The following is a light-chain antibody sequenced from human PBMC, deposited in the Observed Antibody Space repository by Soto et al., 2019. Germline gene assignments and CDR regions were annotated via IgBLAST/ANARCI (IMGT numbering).Light chain of an antibody. Sequence: QTVVTQEPSFSVSPGGTVTLTCGLSSGSVSTSYYPSWYQQTPGQAPRTLIYSTNIRSSGVPDRFSGSILGNKAALTITGAQADDESDYYCVLYIGSGISMFGGGTKPTVL. J-gene: IGLJ3*02. CDR3: VLYIGSGISM. CDR2: STN. CDR1: SGSVSTSYY. V-gene: IGLV8-61*01.